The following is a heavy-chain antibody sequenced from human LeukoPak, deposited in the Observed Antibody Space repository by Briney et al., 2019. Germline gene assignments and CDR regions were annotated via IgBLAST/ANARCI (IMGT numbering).Heavy chain of an antibody. CDR2: INSDGSEE. D-gene: IGHD5-18*01. Sequence: GGSLSLSCATSGFIFSSYWMCWVRQAPGKGLEWVASINSDGSEEYSGHSLKGGFTISRDSARNTFYLQSNSLRVEDTAVYYCARGELWLGHWGQGSLVTVSS. J-gene: IGHJ4*02. CDR1: GFIFSSYW. CDR3: ARGELWLGH. V-gene: IGHV3-7*01.